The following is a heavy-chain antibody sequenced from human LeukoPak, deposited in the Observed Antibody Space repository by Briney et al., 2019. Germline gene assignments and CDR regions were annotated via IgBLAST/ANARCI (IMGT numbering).Heavy chain of an antibody. J-gene: IGHJ4*02. CDR2: MNPNSGNT. Sequence: ASVKFPCKASGYTFPSYDINWVRQATGHALEWTGWMNPNSGNTGYAQKFQAGVTMTRNTYISTAYMELRSLKSEDTAVYYCARVDSSGPIDYWGQGTLVTVSS. CDR3: ARVDSSGPIDY. CDR1: GYTFPSYD. V-gene: IGHV1-8*01. D-gene: IGHD3-22*01.